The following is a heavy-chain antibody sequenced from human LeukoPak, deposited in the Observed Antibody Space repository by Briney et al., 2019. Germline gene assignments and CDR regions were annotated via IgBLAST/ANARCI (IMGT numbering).Heavy chain of an antibody. CDR1: GGSFSGYY. D-gene: IGHD3-22*01. V-gene: IGHV4-34*09. CDR2: IYYSGST. Sequence: SETLSLTCAVYGGSFSGYYWSWIRQPPGKGLEWIGYIYYSGSTYYNPSLKSRVTISVDTSKNQSSLKLSSVTAADTAVYYCARDTMMVLEGYYYYGMDVWGQGTTVTVSS. J-gene: IGHJ6*02. CDR3: ARDTMMVLEGYYYYGMDV.